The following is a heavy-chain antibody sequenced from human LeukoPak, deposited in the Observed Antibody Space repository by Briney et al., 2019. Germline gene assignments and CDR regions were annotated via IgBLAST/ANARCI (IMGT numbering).Heavy chain of an antibody. CDR1: GYTFTGYY. CDR2: INPNSGGT. Sequence: ASVKVSCKASGYTFTGYYMHWVRQAPGQGLEWMGWINPNSGGTNYAQKFKGRVTMTRDTSISTAYMERSRLRSDDTAVYYCARADTIFGVVIVSGLDYWGQGTLVTVSS. CDR3: ARADTIFGVVIVSGLDY. V-gene: IGHV1-2*02. J-gene: IGHJ4*02. D-gene: IGHD3-3*01.